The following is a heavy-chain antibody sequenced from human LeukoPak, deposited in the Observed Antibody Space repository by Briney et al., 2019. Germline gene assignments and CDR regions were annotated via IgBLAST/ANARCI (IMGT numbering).Heavy chain of an antibody. D-gene: IGHD3-9*01. CDR2: ITSSSTSI. CDR1: GFTFSTYS. CDR3: ARDPIPIVFDY. V-gene: IGHV3-21*01. J-gene: IGHJ4*02. Sequence: GGSLRLSCAASGFTFSTYSMNWVRQAPGKGLEWVSSITSSSTSIYFADSVKGRFTISRDNAKNSLYLQMNSLRGEDTAVYYCARDPIPIVFDYWGQGTLVTVSS.